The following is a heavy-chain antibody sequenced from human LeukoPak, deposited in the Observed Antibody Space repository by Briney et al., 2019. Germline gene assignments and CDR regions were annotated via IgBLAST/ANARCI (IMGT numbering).Heavy chain of an antibody. J-gene: IGHJ4*02. CDR2: IWHDGSNK. D-gene: IGHD3-10*01. CDR1: GFTFSGYS. Sequence: GGSLRLSCAASGFTFSGYSMHWVRQAPGKGLEWVAVIWHDGSNKYYADSVRGRFTISRDNSKNTLYLQMNSLRAEDTAVYYCARDMRLVVLLFPGVDYWGQGTLVTVSS. V-gene: IGHV3-33*01. CDR3: ARDMRLVVLLFPGVDY.